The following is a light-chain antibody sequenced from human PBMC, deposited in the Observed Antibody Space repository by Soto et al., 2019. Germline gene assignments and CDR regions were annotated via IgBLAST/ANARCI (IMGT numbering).Light chain of an antibody. CDR2: AAS. V-gene: IGKV1-12*01. CDR3: QQANSLPRT. CDR1: QSISSW. Sequence: DIQMTQSPSSVSASVGDRVTITCRASQSISSWLAWYQQKPGKAPKLLIYAASSLQSGVPSRFSGSGSGTDFTLTINSLQPEDFATYSCQQANSLPRTFGQGTKVEIK. J-gene: IGKJ1*01.